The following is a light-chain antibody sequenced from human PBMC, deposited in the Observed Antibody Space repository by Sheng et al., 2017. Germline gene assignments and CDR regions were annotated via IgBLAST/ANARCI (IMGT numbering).Light chain of an antibody. V-gene: IGKV3-15*01. CDR1: QSVSSN. CDR2: GAS. J-gene: IGKJ1*01. Sequence: EIMMTQSPATLSVSPGERATLSCRASQSVSSNLAWYQHKPGQAPRLLIYGASTRATGIPVRFSGSGSGTEFTLTVSSLQSEDFAVYYCHQYNDWPRTFAEG. CDR3: HQYNDWPRT.